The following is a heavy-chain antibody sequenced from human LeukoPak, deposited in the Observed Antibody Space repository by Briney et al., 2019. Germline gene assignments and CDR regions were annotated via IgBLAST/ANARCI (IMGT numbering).Heavy chain of an antibody. CDR2: MKPENGGT. Sequence: GASVKVSCKTSESIFTGSFIHWVRQAPGQGLEWMGWMKPENGGTHYAQKFKDRVTLTRDTSVSTGNMELTRLRSDDTAVYYCVLTTFYYDSGTMKYKWYEPWGQGTLVTVSS. CDR3: VLTTFYYDSGTMKYKWYEP. J-gene: IGHJ5*02. D-gene: IGHD3-10*01. CDR1: ESIFTGSF. V-gene: IGHV1-2*02.